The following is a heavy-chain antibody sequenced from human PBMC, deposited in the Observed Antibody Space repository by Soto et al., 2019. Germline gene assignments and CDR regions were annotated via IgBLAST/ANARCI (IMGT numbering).Heavy chain of an antibody. Sequence: GGSLRLSCAASGLIFRDAWMIWVRQAPEKGLEWVGRVKSKTSGGHTDYAAPVKGRFTISRDDSQATLYLQMSSLKMDDTAVYYCTTGYRDSSSSYPGDDAFDIWGQGTTVTVSS. CDR2: VKSKTSGGHT. CDR3: TTGYRDSSSSYPGDDAFDI. J-gene: IGHJ3*02. D-gene: IGHD3-22*01. CDR1: GLIFRDAW. V-gene: IGHV3-15*01.